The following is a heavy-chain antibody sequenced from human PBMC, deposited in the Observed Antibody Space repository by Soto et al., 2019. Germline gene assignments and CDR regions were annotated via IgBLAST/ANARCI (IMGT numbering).Heavy chain of an antibody. J-gene: IGHJ6*02. CDR3: AKVQRIAVAGSYYYYYYGMDV. CDR2: ISGSGGST. Sequence: GGSLRLSCAASGFTFSSYAMSWVRQAPGKGLEWVSAISGSGGSTYYADSVKGRFTISRDNSKNTLYLQMNSLRAEDTAVYYCAKVQRIAVAGSYYYYYYGMDVWGQGTTVTVSS. CDR1: GFTFSSYA. D-gene: IGHD6-19*01. V-gene: IGHV3-23*01.